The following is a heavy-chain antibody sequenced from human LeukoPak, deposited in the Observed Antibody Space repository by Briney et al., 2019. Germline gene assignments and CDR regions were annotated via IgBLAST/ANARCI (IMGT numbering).Heavy chain of an antibody. CDR1: GFTFSSFA. CDR3: AKDFSVGVTMIRGPFDP. J-gene: IGHJ5*02. V-gene: IGHV3-23*01. CDR2: ISGSGGST. Sequence: GGSLRLSCSASGFTFSSFAMSWVRQAPGKGLEWVTGISGSGGSTYYADSMKGRFTISRDNSKNTLYLQINSLRAEDTAVYYCAKDFSVGVTMIRGPFDPWGQGTLVTVSS. D-gene: IGHD3-10*01.